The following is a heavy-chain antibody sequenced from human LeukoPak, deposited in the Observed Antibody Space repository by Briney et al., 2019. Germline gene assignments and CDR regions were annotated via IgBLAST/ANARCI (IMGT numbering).Heavy chain of an antibody. CDR3: ATAYGDYVGGDY. CDR1: GFTVSSNY. D-gene: IGHD4-17*01. Sequence: GGSLRLSCAASGFTVSSNYMSWVRQAPGKGLEWVSVIYSGGSTYYADSVKGRFTISRDNSKNTLYLQMNSLRAEDTAVYYCATAYGDYVGGDYWGQGTLVTVSS. J-gene: IGHJ4*02. CDR2: IYSGGST. V-gene: IGHV3-53*01.